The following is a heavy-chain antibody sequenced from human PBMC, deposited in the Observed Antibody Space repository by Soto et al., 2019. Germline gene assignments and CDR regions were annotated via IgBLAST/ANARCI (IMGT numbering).Heavy chain of an antibody. CDR1: GGSISSYY. Sequence: SETLSLTXTVSGGSISSYYVSWIRQSAGKGLEWIGRIDTSGTTNYNPSLKSRVTMSVDASKNHFSLNLSSVTAADTAVYYCARGPRGYVYYHGMDVWGQGTTVTVSS. J-gene: IGHJ6*02. V-gene: IGHV4-4*07. CDR3: ARGPRGYVYYHGMDV. CDR2: IDTSGTT. D-gene: IGHD3-10*01.